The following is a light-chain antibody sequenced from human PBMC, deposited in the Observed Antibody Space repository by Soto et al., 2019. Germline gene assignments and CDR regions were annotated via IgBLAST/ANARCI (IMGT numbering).Light chain of an antibody. CDR3: SSYGAGSTL. Sequence: QSVLTQPASVSGSPGQSITISCAGGIGDIGSYNYVSWYQQHPGKAPKLLIYDVSYRPSGISDRFSGSKSGNTASLTISGLQPEDEADYYCSSYGAGSTLFGGGTKLTVL. V-gene: IGLV2-14*03. J-gene: IGLJ3*02. CDR2: DVS. CDR1: IGDIGSYNY.